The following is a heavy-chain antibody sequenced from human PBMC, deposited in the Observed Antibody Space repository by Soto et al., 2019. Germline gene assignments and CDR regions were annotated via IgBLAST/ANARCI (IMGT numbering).Heavy chain of an antibody. CDR3: ARDVALTGVTPYYYYGMDV. CDR1: GFTFSSYW. V-gene: IGHV3-7*05. J-gene: IGHJ6*02. CDR2: IKQDGSEK. Sequence: EVQLVESGGGLVQPGGSLRLSCAASGFTFSSYWMSWVRQAPGKGLEWVANIKQDGSEKYYVDSVKGRFTISRDNAKNSLYLQMNSLRAEDTAVYYCARDVALTGVTPYYYYGMDVWGQGTTVTVSS. D-gene: IGHD3-9*01.